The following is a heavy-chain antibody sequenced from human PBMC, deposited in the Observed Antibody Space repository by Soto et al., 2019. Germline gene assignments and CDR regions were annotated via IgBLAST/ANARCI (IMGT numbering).Heavy chain of an antibody. D-gene: IGHD2-15*01. CDR1: GYTFTSYG. J-gene: IGHJ6*02. Sequence: ASVKVSCKASGYTFTSYGISWVRQAPGQGLGWMGWISAYNGNTNYAQKLQGRVTMTTDTSTSTAYMELRSLRSDDTAVYYCARDRCSGGSCYEINYYYYYGMDVWGQGTTVTVSS. CDR3: ARDRCSGGSCYEINYYYYYGMDV. V-gene: IGHV1-18*04. CDR2: ISAYNGNT.